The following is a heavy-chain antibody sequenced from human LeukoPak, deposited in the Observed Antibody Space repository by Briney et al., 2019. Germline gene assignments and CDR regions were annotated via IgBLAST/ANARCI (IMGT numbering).Heavy chain of an antibody. J-gene: IGHJ4*02. Sequence: GGSLRLSCAASGFSLSLYSMKWVRQAPGKGLEWVSYISSTSRTIYYAESVKGRFTISRDNPKNSLHLQMNSLRAEDTAVYYCARDLGDGYNYALAYWGQGALVTVSS. CDR1: GFSLSLYS. D-gene: IGHD5-24*01. CDR3: ARDLGDGYNYALAY. V-gene: IGHV3-48*04. CDR2: ISSTSRTI.